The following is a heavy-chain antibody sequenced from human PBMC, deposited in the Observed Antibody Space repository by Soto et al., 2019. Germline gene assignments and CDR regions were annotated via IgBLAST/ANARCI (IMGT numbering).Heavy chain of an antibody. CDR2: ISGSGGST. D-gene: IGHD5-12*01. CDR1: GFTFSSYA. Sequence: PGGSLRLSCAASGFTFSSYAMSWVRQAPGKGLEWVSAISGSGGSTYYADSVKGRFTISRDNSKNTLYLQMNSLRAEDTAVYYCATDWDIVATPLLRHWGQGTLVTVSS. V-gene: IGHV3-23*01. J-gene: IGHJ4*02. CDR3: ATDWDIVATPLLRH.